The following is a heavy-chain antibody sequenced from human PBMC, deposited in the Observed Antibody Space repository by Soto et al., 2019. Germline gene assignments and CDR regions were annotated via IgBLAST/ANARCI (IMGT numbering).Heavy chain of an antibody. J-gene: IGHJ4*02. CDR3: ARDRGWSYRYPFYRYFDY. V-gene: IGHV3-33*01. CDR1: GFTFSSYG. CDR2: IWYDGSNK. D-gene: IGHD3-16*02. Sequence: QVQLVESGGGVVQPGRSLRLSCAASGFTFSSYGMHWVRQAPGKGLEWVAVIWYDGSNKYYADSVKGRFTISRDNSKNPLYLQMNSLRAEDTAVYYCARDRGWSYRYPFYRYFDYWGQGTLVTVSS.